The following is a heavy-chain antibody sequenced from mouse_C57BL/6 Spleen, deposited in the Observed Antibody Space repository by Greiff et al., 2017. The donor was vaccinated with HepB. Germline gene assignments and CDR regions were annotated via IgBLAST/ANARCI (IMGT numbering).Heavy chain of an antibody. CDR1: GYAFSSSW. V-gene: IGHV1-82*01. CDR2: IYPGDGDT. J-gene: IGHJ2*01. Sequence: VQLQQSGPELVKPGASVKISCKASGYAFSSSWMNWVKQRPGKGLEWIGRIYPGDGDTNYNGKFKGKATLTADKSSSTAYMQLSSLTSEDSAVYFCARREGDSPDYWGQGTTLTVSS. CDR3: ARREGDSPDY. D-gene: IGHD3-3*01.